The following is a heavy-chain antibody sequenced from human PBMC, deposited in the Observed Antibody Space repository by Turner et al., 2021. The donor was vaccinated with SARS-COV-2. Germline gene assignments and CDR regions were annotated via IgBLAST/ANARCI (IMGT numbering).Heavy chain of an antibody. J-gene: IGHJ2*01. CDR1: GFTSSNYA. V-gene: IGHV3-23*01. D-gene: IGHD1-26*01. Sequence: QLLVSGGGLVQAGGCLRLSCAASGFTSSNYAMSWVRQAPGKGLELVSLLSGSGGSTYHADSVKGRFTISRDNSKNTLYLQMNGLRAEDTAVYYCAKVGAWELRRKGFFDLWGRGTLVSVSS. CDR2: LSGSGGST. CDR3: AKVGAWELRRKGFFDL.